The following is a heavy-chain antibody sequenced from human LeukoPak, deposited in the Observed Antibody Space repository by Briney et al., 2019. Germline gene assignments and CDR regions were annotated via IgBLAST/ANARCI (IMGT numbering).Heavy chain of an antibody. J-gene: IGHJ4*02. D-gene: IGHD1-1*01. CDR1: DGSISSYY. CDR3: ARDLDEDYFDY. Sequence: SETLSLTCTVSDGSISSYYWSWIRQPPGKGLEWIGYIYYSGSTYYNPSLKSRVTISVDTSKNQFSLKLSSVTAADTAVYYCARDLDEDYFDYWGQGTLVTVSS. CDR2: IYYSGST. V-gene: IGHV4-30-4*08.